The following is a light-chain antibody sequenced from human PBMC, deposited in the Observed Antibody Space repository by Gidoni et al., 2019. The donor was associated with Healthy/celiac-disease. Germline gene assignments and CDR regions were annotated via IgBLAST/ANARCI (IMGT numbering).Light chain of an antibody. CDR1: QSVSSY. CDR3: QQRSNWPALT. CDR2: DAS. V-gene: IGKV3-11*01. Sequence: EIVLTQSPATLSLSPGERATLFCRASQSVSSYLAWYQQKPGQAPRLLIYDASNRATGIPARFSGSGSGTDFTLTISSLGPEDFAVYYCQQRSNWPALTFGGGTKVEIK. J-gene: IGKJ4*01.